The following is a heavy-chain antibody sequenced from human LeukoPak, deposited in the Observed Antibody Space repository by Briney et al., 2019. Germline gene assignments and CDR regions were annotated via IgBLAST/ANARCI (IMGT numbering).Heavy chain of an antibody. Sequence: PGGSLRLSCAASGFTISSYWMNWVRQAPGTGQEWVANIKQDGSERYYVDPVKGRFTISRDKAKNSLYLQMNRLRAEDTGVYYCVRDFRGSFDYWGHGTLVTVSS. CDR3: VRDFRGSFDY. CDR2: IKQDGSER. V-gene: IGHV3-7*01. CDR1: GFTISSYW. D-gene: IGHD3-10*01. J-gene: IGHJ4*01.